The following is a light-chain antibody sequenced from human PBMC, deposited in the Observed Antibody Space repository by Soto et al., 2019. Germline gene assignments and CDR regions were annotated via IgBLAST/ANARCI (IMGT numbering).Light chain of an antibody. CDR2: GSS. CDR3: QQYGGSPRT. V-gene: IGKV3-20*01. CDR1: QNVAGSY. Sequence: EIVLTQSPGTLSLSPGERATLSCRASQNVAGSYLAWYQQKPGQAPRLLIYGSSIRGAGIPDRFSGSGSGTDFTLTISRLDPEDFAVYFCQQYGGSPRTFGQGTKVDIK. J-gene: IGKJ1*01.